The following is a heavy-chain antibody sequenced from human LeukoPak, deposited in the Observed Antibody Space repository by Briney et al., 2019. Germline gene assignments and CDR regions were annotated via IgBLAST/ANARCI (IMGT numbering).Heavy chain of an antibody. Sequence: PGESLRLSCAVSGFTFSTYTMNWVRQAPGKGLEWISYITGTSSTIYYAASVKGRSTVSRDNAKNSLYLQMNSLRDEDTAVYYCARVLTDGRGWYHFDYWGQGTLVTVSS. J-gene: IGHJ4*02. CDR1: GFTFSTYT. V-gene: IGHV3-48*02. D-gene: IGHD6-19*01. CDR3: ARVLTDGRGWYHFDY. CDR2: ITGTSSTI.